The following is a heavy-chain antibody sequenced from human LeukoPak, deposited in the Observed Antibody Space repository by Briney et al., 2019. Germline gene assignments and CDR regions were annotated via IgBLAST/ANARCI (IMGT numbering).Heavy chain of an antibody. J-gene: IGHJ4*02. CDR2: IYHSGST. CDR1: GFTFSSSP. V-gene: IGHV4-4*02. Sequence: PGGSLRLSCAASGFTFSSSPMGWVRQAPGKGLEWIGEIYHSGSTNYNPSLKSRVTISVDKSKNQFSLKLSSVTAADTAVYYCARDPGSGMYWGQGTLVTVSS. CDR3: ARDPGSGMY. D-gene: IGHD3-10*01.